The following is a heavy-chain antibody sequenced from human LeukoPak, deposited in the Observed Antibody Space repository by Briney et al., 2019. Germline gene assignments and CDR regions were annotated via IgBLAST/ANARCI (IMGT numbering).Heavy chain of an antibody. CDR1: GFTFDDYA. D-gene: IGHD3-3*01. CDR2: ISWDSGSI. V-gene: IGHV3-9*01. J-gene: IGHJ3*02. CDR3: AKDTLDTIFPDAFDI. Sequence: GGSLRLSCAASGFTFDDYAMHWVRQAPGKGLEWVSGISWDSGSIGYADSVKGRFTTSRDNAKNSLYLQMNSLRAEDTALYYCAKDTLDTIFPDAFDIWGQGTMVTVSS.